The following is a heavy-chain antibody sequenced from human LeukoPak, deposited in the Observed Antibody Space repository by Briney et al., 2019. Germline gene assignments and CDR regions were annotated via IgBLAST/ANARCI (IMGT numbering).Heavy chain of an antibody. CDR1: GYTFTGYY. CDR3: ARAPGDTAMVYDY. Sequence: ASVTVSCKASGYTFTGYYMHWVRQAPGQGLEWMGWINPNSGGTNYAQKFQGRVTMTRDTSISTAYMELSRLRSDDTAVYYCARAPGDTAMVYDYWGQGTLVTVSS. J-gene: IGHJ4*02. CDR2: INPNSGGT. D-gene: IGHD5-18*01. V-gene: IGHV1-2*02.